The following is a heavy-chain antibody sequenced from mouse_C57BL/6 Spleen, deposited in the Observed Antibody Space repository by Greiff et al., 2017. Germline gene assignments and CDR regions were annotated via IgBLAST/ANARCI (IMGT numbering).Heavy chain of an antibody. D-gene: IGHD2-5*01. V-gene: IGHV1-4*01. Sequence: QVQLKQSGAELARPGASVKMSCKASGYTFTSYTMRWVKQRPGQGLEWIGYINPSSGYTKYNQKFKDKATLTADKSSSTAYMQLSSLTSEDSAVYYCARSLYSNYDSYAMDYWGQGTSVTVSS. J-gene: IGHJ4*01. CDR2: INPSSGYT. CDR1: GYTFTSYT. CDR3: ARSLYSNYDSYAMDY.